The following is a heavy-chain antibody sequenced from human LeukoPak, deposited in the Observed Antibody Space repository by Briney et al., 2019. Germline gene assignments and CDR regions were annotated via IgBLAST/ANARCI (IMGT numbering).Heavy chain of an antibody. V-gene: IGHV4-34*01. CDR3: ARGLVLGYCSGGSCYGDDDY. J-gene: IGHJ4*02. Sequence: SETLSLTCAVYGGSFSGYYWSWIRQPPGKGLEWIGEINHSGSTNYNPSLKSRVTISVDTSKNQFSLKLSSVTAADTAVYYCARGLVLGYCSGGSCYGDDDYWGQGTLVTVSS. CDR1: GGSFSGYY. D-gene: IGHD2-15*01. CDR2: INHSGST.